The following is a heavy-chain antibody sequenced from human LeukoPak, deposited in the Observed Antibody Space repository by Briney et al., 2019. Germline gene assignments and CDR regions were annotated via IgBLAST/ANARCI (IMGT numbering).Heavy chain of an antibody. CDR3: ATGPSIAARL. CDR2: ISGGSSFT. V-gene: IGHV3-21*01. CDR1: GFTVSSNY. D-gene: IGHD6-6*01. J-gene: IGHJ4*02. Sequence: PGGSLRLSCAASGFTVSSNYMSWVRQAPGKGLEWVSYISGGSSFTYYVDSVKGRFTISRDNAKNSLYLQMNSLRAEDTAVYYCATGPSIAARLWGQGTLVTVSS.